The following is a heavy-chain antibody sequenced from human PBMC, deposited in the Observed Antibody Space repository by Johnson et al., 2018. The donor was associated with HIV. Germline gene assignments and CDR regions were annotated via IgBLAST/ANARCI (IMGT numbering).Heavy chain of an antibody. Sequence: QVQLVESGGGVVQPGRSLRLSCVASGFTFSSYAMSWVRQAPGKGLEWVAVISYDGSNKYYADSVKGRFTISRDNSKNTLYLQMNSLRAEDTAVYYCARGEYSSSEHAFDIWGQGTMVTVSS. CDR2: ISYDGSNK. V-gene: IGHV3-30*04. CDR1: GFTFSSYA. D-gene: IGHD6-6*01. J-gene: IGHJ3*02. CDR3: ARGEYSSSEHAFDI.